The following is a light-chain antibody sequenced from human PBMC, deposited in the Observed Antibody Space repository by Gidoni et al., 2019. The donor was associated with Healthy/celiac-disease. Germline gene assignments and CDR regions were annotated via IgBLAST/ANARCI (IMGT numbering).Light chain of an antibody. J-gene: IGKJ2*01. CDR1: QSVSSSY. V-gene: IGKV3-20*01. CDR2: GAS. Sequence: ELVLTKSPGTLSLSPGERATLSCRASQSVSSSYLAWYQQKPGQAPRLLIYGASSRATGIPDRFSGSGSGTDFTLTISRLEPEDFAVYYCQQYGSSPRTFGQGTKLEIK. CDR3: QQYGSSPRT.